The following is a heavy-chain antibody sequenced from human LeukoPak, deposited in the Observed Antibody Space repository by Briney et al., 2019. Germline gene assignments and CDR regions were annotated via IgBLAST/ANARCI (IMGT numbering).Heavy chain of an antibody. CDR2: IYTSGST. D-gene: IGHD5-12*01. Sequence: SETLSLTCTVSGGSISSYYWSWIRQPAGKGLEWIGRIYTSGSTNYNPPLQSRVTMSVDTSKNQFSLKLSSVTAADTAVYYCARVKKRWLRLNYYYYYMDVWGKGTTVTVSS. J-gene: IGHJ6*03. V-gene: IGHV4-4*07. CDR3: ARVKKRWLRLNYYYYYMDV. CDR1: GGSISSYY.